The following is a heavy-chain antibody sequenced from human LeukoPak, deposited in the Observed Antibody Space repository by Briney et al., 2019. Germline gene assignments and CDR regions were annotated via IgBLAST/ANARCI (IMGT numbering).Heavy chain of an antibody. D-gene: IGHD6-6*01. V-gene: IGHV3-21*01. J-gene: IGHJ3*02. CDR2: ISSSSSYI. Sequence: GGSLRLSCAASGFTFSSYSMNWVRRAPGKGLEWVSSISSSSSYIYYADSVKGRFTISRDNAKNSLYLQMNSLRAEDTAVYYCARDRRSGAFDIWGQGTMVTVSS. CDR1: GFTFSSYS. CDR3: ARDRRSGAFDI.